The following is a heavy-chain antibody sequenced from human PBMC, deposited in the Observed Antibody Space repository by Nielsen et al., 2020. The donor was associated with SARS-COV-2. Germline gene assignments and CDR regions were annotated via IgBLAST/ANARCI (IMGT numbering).Heavy chain of an antibody. Sequence: GESLKISCAASGFTFSAFWMSWVRQAPGKGLEWVANIKQDGSERHYMDSLKGRFSLSKDNAQNSVYLQMNNLRVEDTAVYYCVRDHTPNGDRAFDIWGQGTMVTVSS. V-gene: IGHV3-7*05. D-gene: IGHD7-27*01. J-gene: IGHJ3*02. CDR3: VRDHTPNGDRAFDI. CDR1: GFTFSAFW. CDR2: IKQDGSER.